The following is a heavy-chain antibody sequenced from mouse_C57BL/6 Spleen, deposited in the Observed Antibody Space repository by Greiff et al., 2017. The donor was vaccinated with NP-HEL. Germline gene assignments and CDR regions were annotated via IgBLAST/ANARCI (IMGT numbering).Heavy chain of an antibody. CDR1: GYTFTSYW. CDR2: IYPGSGST. J-gene: IGHJ3*01. CDR3: ARSGHYGSSYVDWFAY. D-gene: IGHD1-1*01. Sequence: QVQLQQPGAELVKPGASVKMSCKASGYTFTSYWITWVKHRPGQGLEWIGDIYPGSGSTNYNEKFKSKATLTVDTSSSTAYMQLSSLTSEDSAVYYCARSGHYGSSYVDWFAYWGQGTLVTVSA. V-gene: IGHV1-55*01.